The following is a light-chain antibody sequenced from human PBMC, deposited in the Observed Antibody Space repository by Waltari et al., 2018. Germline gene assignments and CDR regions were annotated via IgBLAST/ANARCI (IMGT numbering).Light chain of an antibody. V-gene: IGLV1-40*01. CDR2: TNN. CDR3: QSYDNSLSGVV. CDR1: SSNIGAGYD. Sequence: QSVLTQPPSVSGAPGQRVTISCTGNSSNIGAGYDVHWYQQLPETAPKLLIYTNNHRPSGVPARVSGSKSGTSASLAITGLQAEDEAHYHCQSYDNSLSGVVFGGGTKLTVL. J-gene: IGLJ2*01.